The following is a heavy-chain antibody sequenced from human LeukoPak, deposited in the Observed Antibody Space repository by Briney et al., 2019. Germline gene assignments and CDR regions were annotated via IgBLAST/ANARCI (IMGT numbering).Heavy chain of an antibody. CDR3: ARGLGRYCSGGSCHYYSYYMDV. V-gene: IGHV1-18*01. CDR2: ISTYNGNT. J-gene: IGHJ6*03. CDR1: GYTFTSYG. D-gene: IGHD2-15*01. Sequence: ASVKVSCKASGYTFTSYGISWVRQAPGQGLEWMGWISTYNGNTNYAQKLQGRVTMTTDTSTSTAYMELRRLRSDDTPVYYCARGLGRYCSGGSCHYYSYYMDVWGKGTTVTVSS.